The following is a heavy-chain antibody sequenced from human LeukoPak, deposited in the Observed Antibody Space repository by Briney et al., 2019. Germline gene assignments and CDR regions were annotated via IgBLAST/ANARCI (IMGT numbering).Heavy chain of an antibody. Sequence: GRSLRLSCAASGFTFSSYAMHWVRQAPGKGLEWVAVISYDGSNKYYADSVKGRFTISRDNSKNTLYLQMNSLRAEDTAVYYCARDQKDSYCGGDCYSGYLDYWGREPWSPSPQ. D-gene: IGHD2-21*02. J-gene: IGHJ4*02. V-gene: IGHV3-30*04. CDR1: GFTFSSYA. CDR3: ARDQKDSYCGGDCYSGYLDY. CDR2: ISYDGSNK.